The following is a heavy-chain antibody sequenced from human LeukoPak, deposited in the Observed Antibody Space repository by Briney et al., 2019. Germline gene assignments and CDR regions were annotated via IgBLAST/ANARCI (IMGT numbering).Heavy chain of an antibody. CDR2: VSGSGHST. Sequence: PGGSLRLSCAASGFTFSSYGMSWVRQAPGKGLEWVSTVSGSGHSTFYADSVKGRFTVSRDDPHNTLYLQMNSVRAEDTAVYFCARGGVDHYGSGTYYLMYYFDHWGQGALVTVSS. J-gene: IGHJ4*02. V-gene: IGHV3-23*01. CDR3: ARGGVDHYGSGTYYLMYYFDH. D-gene: IGHD3-10*01. CDR1: GFTFSSYG.